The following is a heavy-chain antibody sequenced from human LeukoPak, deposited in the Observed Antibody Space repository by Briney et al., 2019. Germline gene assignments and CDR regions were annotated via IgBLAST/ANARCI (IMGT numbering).Heavy chain of an antibody. V-gene: IGHV1-24*01. Sequence: GASVKVSCKVYGYILTELSMHWVRQAPGKGLEWMGGFDPEDGETIYAQKFQGRFTMTEDTSTDTAYMELSSLRSEDTAVYYCATHSSAYYYVHPLWQHWGQGTLVTVSS. J-gene: IGHJ1*01. CDR1: GYILTELS. D-gene: IGHD3-22*01. CDR2: FDPEDGET. CDR3: ATHSSAYYYVHPLWQH.